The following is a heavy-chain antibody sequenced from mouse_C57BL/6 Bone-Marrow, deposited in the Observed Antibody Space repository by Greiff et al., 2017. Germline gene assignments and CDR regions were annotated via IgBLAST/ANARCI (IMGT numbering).Heavy chain of an antibody. CDR1: GYTFTNYW. CDR3: ARGEGYDY. V-gene: IGHV1-63*01. CDR2: IYPGGGYT. Sequence: VQLQQSGAELVRPGTSVKMSCKASGYTFTNYWIGWAKQRPGHGLEWIGDIYPGGGYTNYNEKVKGKATLTADKSSSTAYMQFSSLTSEDSAIYYCARGEGYDYWGQGTTLTVSS. J-gene: IGHJ2*01. D-gene: IGHD2-13*01.